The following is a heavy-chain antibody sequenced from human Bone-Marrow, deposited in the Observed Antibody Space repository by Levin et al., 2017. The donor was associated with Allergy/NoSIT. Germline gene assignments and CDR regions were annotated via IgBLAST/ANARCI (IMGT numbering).Heavy chain of an antibody. CDR2: ISDSGSLT. CDR3: ATHWGKVRGGDS. CDR1: GFTFSAYA. D-gene: IGHD3-10*01. Sequence: GESLKISCAASGFTFSAYAMKWIRQAPGKGLEWVAMISDSGSLTRYADSLKGRFTISRDNSKNTAFLQMNSLRAEDTAMYYCATHWGKVRGGDSWGQGTLVTVSS. J-gene: IGHJ4*02. V-gene: IGHV3-23*01.